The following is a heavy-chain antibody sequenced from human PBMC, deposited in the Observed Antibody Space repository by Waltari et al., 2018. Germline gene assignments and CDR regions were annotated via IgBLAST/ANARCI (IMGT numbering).Heavy chain of an antibody. J-gene: IGHJ5*02. CDR3: ASNPLNNFGWFDP. Sequence: QVQLVQSGAEVKKPGSSVKVSCKASGGTFRRYTISWVRQGPGQGLEWMGGIIPIFGTAKYAQNFQGRVTFTADESTGTAYMELSSLRSEDTAVYYCASNPLNNFGWFDPWGQGTLVTVSS. CDR2: IIPIFGTA. V-gene: IGHV1-69*01. D-gene: IGHD1-20*01. CDR1: GGTFRRYT.